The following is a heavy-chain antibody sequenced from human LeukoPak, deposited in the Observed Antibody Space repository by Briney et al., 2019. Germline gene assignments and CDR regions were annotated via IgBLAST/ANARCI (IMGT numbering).Heavy chain of an antibody. CDR3: ATIGHWFRSSDH. CDR2: TYYRGST. Sequence: SETLSLTCSVSGASVTTSDYYWGWIRQSPGKGLEWIGATYYRGSTFYSPSLRSRVTLSLDASRHQLSLHLASVTAADTAVYYCATIGHWFRSSDHWGQGTLVTVSS. D-gene: IGHD3-10*01. V-gene: IGHV4-39*01. J-gene: IGHJ5*02. CDR1: GASVTTSDYY.